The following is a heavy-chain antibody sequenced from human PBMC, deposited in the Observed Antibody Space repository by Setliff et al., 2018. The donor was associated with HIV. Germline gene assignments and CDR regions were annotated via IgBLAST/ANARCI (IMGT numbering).Heavy chain of an antibody. J-gene: IGHJ5*02. V-gene: IGHV4-34*01. CDR1: GGSFNGYY. Sequence: SETLSLTCAVYGGSFNGYYWSWIRQPPGKGLEWIGEINHSGSTNYNPSLKSRVTMSVDKSKNQFSLRLSSVTAADTAVYYCARRWVIAAGNWFDPWGQGTLVTVSS. CDR2: INHSGST. D-gene: IGHD6-13*01. CDR3: ARRWVIAAGNWFDP.